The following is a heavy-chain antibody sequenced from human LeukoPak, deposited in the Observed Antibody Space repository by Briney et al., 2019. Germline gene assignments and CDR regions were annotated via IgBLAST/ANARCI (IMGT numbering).Heavy chain of an antibody. CDR2: INPNSDVA. D-gene: IGHD6-13*01. J-gene: IGHJ2*01. V-gene: IGHV1-2*02. CDR3: ARVYYSNSYDYWYFDL. Sequence: GASVKVSCKASGYTFTGYYMHWVRQAPGQGLEWMGWINPNSDVANYAQKFQGRVTMTRDTSISTAYMELSSLRSDDTAVYYCARVYYSNSYDYWYFDLWGRGTLVTVSS. CDR1: GYTFTGYY.